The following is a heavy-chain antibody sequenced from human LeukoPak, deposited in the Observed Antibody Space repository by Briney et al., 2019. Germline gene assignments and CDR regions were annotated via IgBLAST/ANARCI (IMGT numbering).Heavy chain of an antibody. V-gene: IGHV3-33*01. J-gene: IGHJ6*02. CDR2: IWYDGSNK. CDR1: GFTFSSYG. Sequence: GGSLRLSCAASGFTFSSYGMHWVRQASGKGLEWVAVIWYDGSNKYYADSVKGRFTISRDNSKNTLYLQMNSLRAEDMAVYYCARERTYYDFWSGYALENYYYYGMDVWGQGTTVTVS. D-gene: IGHD3-3*01. CDR3: ARERTYYDFWSGYALENYYYYGMDV.